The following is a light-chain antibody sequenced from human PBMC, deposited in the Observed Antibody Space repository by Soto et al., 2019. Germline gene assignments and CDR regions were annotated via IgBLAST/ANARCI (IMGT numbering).Light chain of an antibody. CDR2: DVS. J-gene: IGLJ2*01. CDR3: CSYGGGRTPLG. Sequence: QSALTQPRSVSGSPGQPVAISCTGSRSDVGGYKYVSWYQQFPGKAPKLIIYDVSRRPSGVPDRFSGSKSGNTASLTISGLQAEDEGDYYCCSYGGGRTPLGFGGGTKLTVL. CDR1: RSDVGGYKY. V-gene: IGLV2-11*01.